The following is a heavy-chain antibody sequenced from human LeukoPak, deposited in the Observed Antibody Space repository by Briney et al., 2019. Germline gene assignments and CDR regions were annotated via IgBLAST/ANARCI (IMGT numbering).Heavy chain of an antibody. CDR3: ATEIVGYGDVNYFDS. Sequence: ASVKVSCKISGYTLTEVSMHWVRQAPGKGLEWMGGFALGDGETIYAQNFQGRLIVTEDTSTDTAYMELSSLRSDDTAVYYCATEIVGYGDVNYFDSWGQGTLVTVSS. V-gene: IGHV1-24*01. D-gene: IGHD4-17*01. J-gene: IGHJ4*02. CDR1: GYTLTEVS. CDR2: FALGDGET.